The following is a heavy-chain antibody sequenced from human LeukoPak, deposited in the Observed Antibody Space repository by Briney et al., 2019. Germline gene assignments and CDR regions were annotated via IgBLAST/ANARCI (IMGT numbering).Heavy chain of an antibody. CDR3: ARDRTQHTLGYCSSTSCYPGGY. CDR1: GYTFTSYG. V-gene: IGHV1-18*01. CDR2: ISAYNGYT. J-gene: IGHJ4*02. Sequence: GASVKVSCKASGYTFTSYGISWVRQAPGQGLEWMGWISAYNGYTNYAQKLQGRVTMTTDTSTSTAYMELRSLRSDDTAVYYCARDRTQHTLGYCSSTSCYPGGYWGQGTLVTVSS. D-gene: IGHD2-2*01.